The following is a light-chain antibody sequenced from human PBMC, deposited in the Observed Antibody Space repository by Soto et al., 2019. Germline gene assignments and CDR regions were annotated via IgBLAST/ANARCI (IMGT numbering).Light chain of an antibody. J-gene: IGKJ3*01. CDR1: QDISNY. CDR3: QQGFT. Sequence: DIQMTQSPSSVSASVGDRVTITCQASQDISNYLNWYQQKPGKAPKLLIYDASNLETGVPSRFSGSGSGTDFTFTISSLQPEDIATYYCQQGFTFGPGTKVDIK. V-gene: IGKV1-33*01. CDR2: DAS.